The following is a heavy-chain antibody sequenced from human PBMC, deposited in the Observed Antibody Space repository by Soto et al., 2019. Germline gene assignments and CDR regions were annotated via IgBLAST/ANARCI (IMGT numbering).Heavy chain of an antibody. Sequence: ESGGGLVQPGGSLRLSCAASGFIFSNYYMSWVRQPPGKGLEWVANIKQDGSEKRYVDSVRGRFTISRDDAKNSLYLQMNSLRAEDTAVYYCARQILGSSTTFDPWGQGTLVIVSP. J-gene: IGHJ5*02. CDR2: IKQDGSEK. CDR3: ARQILGSSTTFDP. CDR1: GFIFSNYY. V-gene: IGHV3-7*01. D-gene: IGHD1-26*01.